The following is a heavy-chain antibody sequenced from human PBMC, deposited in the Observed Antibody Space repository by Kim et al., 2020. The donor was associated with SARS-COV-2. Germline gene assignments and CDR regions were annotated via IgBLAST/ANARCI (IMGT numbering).Heavy chain of an antibody. CDR1: GGSISSSSYY. J-gene: IGHJ3*02. D-gene: IGHD6-13*01. V-gene: IGHV4-39*01. CDR3: ARHQGIAAGGHDAFDI. CDR2: IYYSGST. Sequence: SETLSLTCTVSGGSISSSSYYWGWIRQPPGKGLEWIGSIYYSGSTYYNPSLKSRVTISVDTSKNQFSLKLSSVTAADTAVYYCARHQGIAAGGHDAFDIWGQGTMVTVSS.